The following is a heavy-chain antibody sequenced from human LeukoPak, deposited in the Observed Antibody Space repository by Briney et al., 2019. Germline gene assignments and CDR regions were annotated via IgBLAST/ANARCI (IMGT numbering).Heavy chain of an antibody. CDR1: GFAFRRYA. D-gene: IGHD3-10*01. Sequence: GGSLRLSCVASGFAFRRYAMHWVRQAPGKGLEWVSSISSSSSYIYYADSVKGQFTISRDNAKNSLYLQMNSLRAEDTAVYYCTRETIWFGEALGTSDYWGQGTLVTVSS. CDR2: ISSSSSYI. J-gene: IGHJ4*02. V-gene: IGHV3-21*01. CDR3: TRETIWFGEALGTSDY.